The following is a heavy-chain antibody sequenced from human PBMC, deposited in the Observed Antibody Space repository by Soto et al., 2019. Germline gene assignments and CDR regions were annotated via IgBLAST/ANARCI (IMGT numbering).Heavy chain of an antibody. CDR3: ARDVPLNYYDSTYSFYALDV. CDR1: GGAFSGHA. V-gene: IGHV1-69*01. Sequence: QVQLVQSGSEVKTPWSWVKVSCKASGGAFSGHAISWLRQAPGQGLEWMGQIVPFFKGVKYAQKFQGRVTITADDSTSTAYMDLGSLTSDDTDVYYCARDVPLNYYDSTYSFYALDVWGQGTTVTVSS. J-gene: IGHJ6*02. CDR2: IVPFFKGV. D-gene: IGHD3-22*01.